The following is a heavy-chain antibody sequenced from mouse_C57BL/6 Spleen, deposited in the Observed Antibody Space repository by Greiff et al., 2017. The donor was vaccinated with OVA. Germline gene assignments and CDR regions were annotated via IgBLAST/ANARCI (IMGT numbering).Heavy chain of an antibody. CDR3: ASTVVATDWYFDV. CDR1: GYSITSGYY. J-gene: IGHJ1*03. V-gene: IGHV3-6*01. D-gene: IGHD1-1*01. CDR2: IGYDGSN. Sequence: DVQLQESGPGLVKPSQSLSLTCSVTGYSITSGYYWNWIRQFPGNKLEWMGYIGYDGSNNYNPSLKNRISITRDTSKNQFFLKLNSVTTEDTATYYSASTVVATDWYFDVWGTGTTVTVSS.